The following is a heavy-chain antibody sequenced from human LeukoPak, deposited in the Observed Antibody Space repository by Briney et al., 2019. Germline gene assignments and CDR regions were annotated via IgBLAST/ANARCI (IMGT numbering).Heavy chain of an antibody. CDR2: IYTSGST. Sequence: SETLSLTCTVSGGSISSYYWSWIRQPAGKGLEWIGRIYTSGSTNYNPSLKSRVTMSVDTSKNQFSLKLSSVTAADTAVYYCARDRGPYYYDSSGFDYWGQGTLVTVSS. J-gene: IGHJ4*02. CDR1: GGSISSYY. D-gene: IGHD3-22*01. V-gene: IGHV4-4*07. CDR3: ARDRGPYYYDSSGFDY.